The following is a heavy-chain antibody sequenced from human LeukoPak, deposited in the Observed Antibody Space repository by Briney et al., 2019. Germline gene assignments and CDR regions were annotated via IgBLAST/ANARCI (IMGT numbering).Heavy chain of an antibody. D-gene: IGHD3-22*01. Sequence: ASVKVSCKASRYTLIRNGISWVRQAPGQGLEWMGWISPYNENRKYLQKLQGRVTLSTDTSTSTAYMKLRSLTSDDTAVYYCARSPPDYYDSIWFDPWGQGTLVTVSS. J-gene: IGHJ5*02. V-gene: IGHV1-18*01. CDR2: ISPYNENR. CDR1: RYTLIRNG. CDR3: ARSPPDYYDSIWFDP.